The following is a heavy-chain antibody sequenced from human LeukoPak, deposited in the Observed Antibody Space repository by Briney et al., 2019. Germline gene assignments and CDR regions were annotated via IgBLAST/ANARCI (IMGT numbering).Heavy chain of an antibody. V-gene: IGHV4-59*01. CDR2: IYYSGST. J-gene: IGHJ4*02. D-gene: IGHD1-1*01. Sequence: PSETLSLTCTVSGGSISSYYWSWIRQPPGKGLEWIGYIYYSGSTNYNPSLKSRVTISVDTSKNQFSLKLNSVTAADTAVYYCARHSLEVSFYFDFWGQGTLVTVSS. CDR3: ARHSLEVSFYFDF. CDR1: GGSISSYY.